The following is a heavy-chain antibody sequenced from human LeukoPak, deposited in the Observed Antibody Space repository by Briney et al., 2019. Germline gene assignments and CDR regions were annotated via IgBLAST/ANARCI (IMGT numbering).Heavy chain of an antibody. D-gene: IGHD3-22*01. CDR2: INPSGGST. CDR3: ARGLPITMIVVVTGIDAFDI. Sequence: ASVKVSCKASGYTFTSYYMHWVRQAPGQGLEWMGIINPSGGSTSYAQKFQGRVTMTRDTSTSTVYMELSSLRSEDTAVYYCARGLPITMIVVVTGIDAFDIWGQGTMVTVSS. V-gene: IGHV1-46*01. J-gene: IGHJ3*02. CDR1: GYTFTSYY.